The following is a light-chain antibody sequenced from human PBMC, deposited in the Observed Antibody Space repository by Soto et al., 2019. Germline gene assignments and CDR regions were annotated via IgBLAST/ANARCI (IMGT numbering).Light chain of an antibody. CDR3: QQYSNWPLT. CDR1: QSVRKY. V-gene: IGKV3-11*01. J-gene: IGKJ4*01. CDR2: DAS. Sequence: ETVLTQSPATMSLSPGERATLSCRASQSVRKYLAWYQQNRGQAPRLLIYDASNRATGIPARFSGSGSGTDFTLTISSLEPEDFAVYYCQQYSNWPLTFGGGTKVEIK.